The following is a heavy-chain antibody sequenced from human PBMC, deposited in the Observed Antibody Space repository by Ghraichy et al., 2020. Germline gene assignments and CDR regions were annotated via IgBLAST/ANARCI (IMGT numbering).Heavy chain of an antibody. J-gene: IGHJ4*02. CDR2: ISGSGGST. CDR3: AKDPGDYYGSGSYLGSFDY. CDR1: GFTFSSYA. V-gene: IGHV3-23*01. D-gene: IGHD3-10*01. Sequence: LSLTCAASGFTFSSYAMSWVRQAPGKVLEWVSAISGSGGSTYYADSVKGRFTISRDNSKNTLYLQMNSLRAEDTAVYYCAKDPGDYYGSGSYLGSFDYWGQGTLVTVSS.